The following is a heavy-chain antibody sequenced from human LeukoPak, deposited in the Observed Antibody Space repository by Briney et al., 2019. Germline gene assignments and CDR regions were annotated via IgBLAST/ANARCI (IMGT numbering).Heavy chain of an antibody. CDR2: MYTSGST. J-gene: IGHJ4*02. Sequence: PSETLSLTCTVSGGSISSGSYFWSWIRQPAGKGLEWIGRMYTSGSTYYNPSLKSRVTISVDTSKNQFSLKLSSVTAADTAVYYCARDAHIAVAGPDYWGQGTLVTVSS. CDR1: GGSISSGSYF. D-gene: IGHD6-19*01. CDR3: ARDAHIAVAGPDY. V-gene: IGHV4-61*02.